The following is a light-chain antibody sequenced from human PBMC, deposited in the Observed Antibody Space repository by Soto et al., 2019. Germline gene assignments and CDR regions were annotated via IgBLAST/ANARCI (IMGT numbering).Light chain of an antibody. J-gene: IGKJ1*01. V-gene: IGKV3-20*01. CDR1: QSVSSSY. Sequence: DIVLTQSPGTLSLSPGETATLSCRASQSVSSSYLAWYQQKPGQAPRLLVYGASNRATGVPDRFSGSGSGTDFTLTISRLEPEDIAVYYCQQYGSSPSWTFGQGTKVDIK. CDR3: QQYGSSPSWT. CDR2: GAS.